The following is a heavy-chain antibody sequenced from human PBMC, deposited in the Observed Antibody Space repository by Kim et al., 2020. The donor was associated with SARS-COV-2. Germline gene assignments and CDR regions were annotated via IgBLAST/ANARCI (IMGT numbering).Heavy chain of an antibody. CDR1: GGSISSSSYY. J-gene: IGHJ4*02. V-gene: IGHV4-39*01. Sequence: SETLSLTCTVSGGSISSSSYYWGWIRQPPGKGLEWIGSIYYSGSTYYNPSLKSRVTISVDTSKNQFSLKLSSVTAADTAVYYCASSLGAIAAAGKNWGQGTLVTVSS. D-gene: IGHD6-13*01. CDR3: ASSLGAIAAAGKN. CDR2: IYYSGST.